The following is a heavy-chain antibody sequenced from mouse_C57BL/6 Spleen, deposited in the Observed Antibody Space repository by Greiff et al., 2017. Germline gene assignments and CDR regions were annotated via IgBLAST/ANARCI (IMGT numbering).Heavy chain of an antibody. CDR3: ARLGYDYQGYFDV. J-gene: IGHJ1*03. D-gene: IGHD2-4*01. CDR2: ISGGGGNT. Sequence: EVKVEESGGGLVKPGGSLKLSCAASGFTFSSYTMSWVRQTPEKRLEWVATISGGGGNTYYPDSVKGRFTISRDNAKNTLYLQMSSLRSEDTALYYCARLGYDYQGYFDVWGTGTTVTVSS. V-gene: IGHV5-9*01. CDR1: GFTFSSYT.